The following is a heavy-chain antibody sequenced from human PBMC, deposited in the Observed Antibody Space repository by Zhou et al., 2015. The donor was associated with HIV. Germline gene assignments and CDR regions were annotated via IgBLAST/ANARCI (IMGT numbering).Heavy chain of an antibody. CDR1: GGTFSSYT. D-gene: IGHD6-13*01. CDR3: ASVGIAAAGQSELDY. J-gene: IGHJ4*02. CDR2: IIPILGIA. V-gene: IGHV1-69*02. Sequence: QVQLVQSGAEVKKPGSSVKVSCKASGGTFSSYTISWVRQAPGQGLEWMGRIIPILGIANYAQKFQGRVTITADKSTSTAYMELSSLRSEDTAVYYCASVGIAAAGQSELDYWGQGTLVTVSS.